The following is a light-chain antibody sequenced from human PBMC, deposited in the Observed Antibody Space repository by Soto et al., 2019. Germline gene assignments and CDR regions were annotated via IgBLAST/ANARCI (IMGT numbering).Light chain of an antibody. V-gene: IGKV1-5*03. CDR1: QSISSW. CDR3: HQCNSYPRT. J-gene: IGKJ2*01. Sequence: DIQMTQSPSTLSASVGDRVTITCRASQSISSWLAWYQQKPGKAPKLLIYKASSLESGVPSRFSGSGSGTEYTLTISSLQPDDFATYYCHQCNSYPRTFGQGTKLEIK. CDR2: KAS.